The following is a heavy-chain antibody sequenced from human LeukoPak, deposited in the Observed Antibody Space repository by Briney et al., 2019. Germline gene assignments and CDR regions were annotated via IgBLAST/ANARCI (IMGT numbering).Heavy chain of an antibody. J-gene: IGHJ4*02. CDR2: INHSGST. V-gene: IGHV4-34*01. Sequence: ASETLSLTCAVYGGSFSGYYWSWIRQPPGKGLEWIGEINHSGSTNYNPSLKSRVTISVDTSKNQFSLKLSSVTAADTAVYYCARGVRALPPNYWGQGTLVTVSS. CDR3: ARGVRALPPNY. CDR1: GGSFSGYY.